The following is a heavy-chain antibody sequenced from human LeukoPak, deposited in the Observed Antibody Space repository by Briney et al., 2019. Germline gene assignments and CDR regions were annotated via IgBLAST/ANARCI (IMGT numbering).Heavy chain of an antibody. CDR1: RFPFSIYE. CDR3: ALLTVASDFDY. J-gene: IGHJ4*02. CDR2: IHSSGTVK. Sequence: PVGSLRLSCVVSRFPFSIYEMNWVRQAPGKGLEWVSNIHSSGTVKYYSDSVKGRFSISRDNAKSSLYLQMNSLRVEDTAVYYCALLTVASDFDYWGQGALVTVSS. V-gene: IGHV3-48*03. D-gene: IGHD5-12*01.